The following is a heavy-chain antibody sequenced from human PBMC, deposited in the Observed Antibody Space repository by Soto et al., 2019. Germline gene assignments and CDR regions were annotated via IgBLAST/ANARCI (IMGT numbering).Heavy chain of an antibody. CDR3: AKSLYNDYVGPNDH. Sequence: EVQLLESGGGLVQPGGSLRLSCVGSGFTFSSYDMTWVRQAPGKGLEWVSSFSFYGRRDNTYYADSVKGRFTISRDNSRNTVYLQMDNLRVEDTAVYYCAKSLYNDYVGPNDHWGQGTLVTVSS. CDR2: FSFYGRRDNT. D-gene: IGHD4-17*01. V-gene: IGHV3-23*01. CDR1: GFTFSSYD. J-gene: IGHJ4*02.